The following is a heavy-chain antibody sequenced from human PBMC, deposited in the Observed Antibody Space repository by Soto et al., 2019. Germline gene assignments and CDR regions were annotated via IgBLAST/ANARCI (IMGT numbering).Heavy chain of an antibody. V-gene: IGHV4-31*03. CDR3: ARTSGIDYYDSSGYYYLAY. CDR2: IYYSGST. Sequence: QVQLQESGPGLVKPSQTLSLTCTVSGGSISSGGYYWSWIRQHPGKGLEWIGYIYYSGSTYYNPYRKSRVTTSVDTSKNQFSLKLSSVTAADTAVYYCARTSGIDYYDSSGYYYLAYWGQGTLVTVSS. D-gene: IGHD3-22*01. CDR1: GGSISSGGYY. J-gene: IGHJ4*02.